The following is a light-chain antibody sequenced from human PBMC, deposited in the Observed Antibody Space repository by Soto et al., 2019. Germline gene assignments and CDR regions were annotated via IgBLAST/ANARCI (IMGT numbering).Light chain of an antibody. J-gene: IGLJ2*01. Sequence: QSALTQPASVSGSPGQSITISCTGTSSDVGGYNYVSWYQQHPGKAPKLMIYDVSKRPSGVPDRFSGSKSGNTASLTVSGLQAEDADDYYCCSYAGSNNLVFGGGTKVTVL. CDR2: DVS. CDR1: SSDVGGYNY. CDR3: CSYAGSNNLV. V-gene: IGLV2-8*01.